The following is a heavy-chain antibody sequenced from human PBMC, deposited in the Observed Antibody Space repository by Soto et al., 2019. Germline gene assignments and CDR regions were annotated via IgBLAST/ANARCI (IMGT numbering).Heavy chain of an antibody. Sequence: EVQLLESGGGLVQPGGSLRLSCEASGFTFRSHAMTWVRQAPGKGPEWVSSISRSGDITYYVDSVKGRFIISRDNSKNTLYLQMNGLSAEDAAIYYCAKDWSGEKCPCMDVWGQGTTVTVSS. CDR1: GFTFRSHA. CDR2: ISRSGDIT. V-gene: IGHV3-23*01. D-gene: IGHD3-3*01. CDR3: AKDWSGEKCPCMDV. J-gene: IGHJ6*02.